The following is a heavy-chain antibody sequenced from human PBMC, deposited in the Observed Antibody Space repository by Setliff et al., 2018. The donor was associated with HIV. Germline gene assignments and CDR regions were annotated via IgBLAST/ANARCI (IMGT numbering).Heavy chain of an antibody. J-gene: IGHJ1*01. D-gene: IGHD6-13*01. CDR1: GFTFSSYW. V-gene: IGHV3-7*05. CDR3: ARAELQLGYFQH. CDR2: IKQDGSEK. Sequence: GGSLRLSCAVSGFTFSSYWMSWVRQAPGKGLEWVANIKQDGSEKYYVDSVKGRFTISRDNAKNSLYLQMNSLRAEDTAVYYCARAELQLGYFQHWGQGTLVTVSS.